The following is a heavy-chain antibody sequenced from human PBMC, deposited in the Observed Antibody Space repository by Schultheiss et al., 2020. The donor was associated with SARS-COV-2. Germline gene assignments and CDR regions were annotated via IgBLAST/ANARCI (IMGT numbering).Heavy chain of an antibody. CDR3: ANCPGYYYGMDV. CDR2: ISGSGGST. V-gene: IGHV3-23*01. Sequence: GGSLRLSCAASGFTFSSYAMSWVRQAPGKGLEWVSAISGSGGSTYYADSVKGRFTISRDNSKNTLYLQMNSLRAEDTAVYYCANCPGYYYGMDVWGQGTKVTVSS. CDR1: GFTFSSYA. J-gene: IGHJ6*02.